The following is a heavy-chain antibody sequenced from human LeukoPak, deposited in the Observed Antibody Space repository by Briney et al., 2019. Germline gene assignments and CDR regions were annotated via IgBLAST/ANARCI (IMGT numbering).Heavy chain of an antibody. CDR1: GYTFTTYG. Sequence: ASVTVPCKASGYTFTTYGFSWLGPAPGQGRAWMGWITPYNGDTYYAQWLQGRVTMTTDTSTTTAYMELRSLRSDDTAVYYCARDHERYGYNPYWGQGTLVTVSS. CDR3: ARDHERYGYNPY. D-gene: IGHD5-24*01. CDR2: ITPYNGDT. J-gene: IGHJ4*02. V-gene: IGHV1-18*01.